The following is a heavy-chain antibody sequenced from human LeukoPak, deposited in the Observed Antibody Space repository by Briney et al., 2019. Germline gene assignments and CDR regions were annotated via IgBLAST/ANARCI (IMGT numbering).Heavy chain of an antibody. Sequence: QSGRSLTLSCAASGFTFSTYGIHWVRQAPGRGLEWVAVIWYDGSNKYYADSVKGRFTISRDNSKNTLYLQMNSLRAEDTAVYYCTRDVDHYFDYWGQGTLVTVSS. CDR1: GFTFSTYG. J-gene: IGHJ4*02. CDR2: IWYDGSNK. CDR3: TRDVDHYFDY. V-gene: IGHV3-33*01.